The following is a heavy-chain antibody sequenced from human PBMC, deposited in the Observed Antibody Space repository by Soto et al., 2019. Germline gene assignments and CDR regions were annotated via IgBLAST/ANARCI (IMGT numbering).Heavy chain of an antibody. CDR3: TRRAEPADY. CDR1: GFTVGNNY. CDR2: IYSGGTT. V-gene: IGHV3-66*01. J-gene: IGHJ4*02. D-gene: IGHD1-1*01. Sequence: EVQLVESGGGLVQPGGSLRLSCAVSGFTVGNNYMSWVRQAPGKGLEWVSLIYSGGTTNYADSVKGRFTISRDSSMNTVYLQMNSVKADDTAVYYCTRRAEPADYWGQGPRVTVPS.